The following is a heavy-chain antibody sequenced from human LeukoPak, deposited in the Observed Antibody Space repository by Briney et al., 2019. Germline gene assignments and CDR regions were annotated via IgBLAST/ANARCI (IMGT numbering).Heavy chain of an antibody. CDR1: GGSISSGGFY. CDR2: IYYSETT. Sequence: SETLSLTCTVSGGSISSGGFYGSWIRQHPGKGLEWIAYIYYSETTYYNPSLRSRVTMSVDTSQNQFSLNLSSVTAADTAVYYCASGYPVAGSYFDYWGQGTLVTVSS. J-gene: IGHJ4*02. CDR3: ASGYPVAGSYFDY. V-gene: IGHV4-31*03. D-gene: IGHD6-19*01.